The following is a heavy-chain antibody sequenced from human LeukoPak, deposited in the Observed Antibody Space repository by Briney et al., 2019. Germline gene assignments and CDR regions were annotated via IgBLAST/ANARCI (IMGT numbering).Heavy chain of an antibody. D-gene: IGHD5-18*01. CDR2: ISMDGVNS. V-gene: IGHV3-43*01. CDR1: GFTFDYYT. J-gene: IGHJ4*02. Sequence: GGSLRLSCAASGFTFDYYTMYWVRQGPEKGLEWVSLISMDGVNSFYADSVKGRFTISRDNNKNSLYLQMNGLRTDDTGLYYCVKGRRRGYAYGTLESWGQGTLVTVSS. CDR3: VKGRRRGYAYGTLES.